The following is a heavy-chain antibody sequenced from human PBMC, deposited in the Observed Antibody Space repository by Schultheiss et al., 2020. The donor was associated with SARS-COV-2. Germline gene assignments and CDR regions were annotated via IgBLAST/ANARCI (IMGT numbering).Heavy chain of an antibody. Sequence: GGSLRLSCAASGFTFSSYGMHWVRQAPGKGLEYVSAISSNGGSTYYADSVKGRFTISRDNSKNTLYLQMNSLRAEDTAVYYCARQWLVLDAFDIWGQGTMVTVSS. CDR2: ISSNGGST. J-gene: IGHJ3*02. CDR3: ARQWLVLDAFDI. D-gene: IGHD6-19*01. V-gene: IGHV3-64*04. CDR1: GFTFSSYG.